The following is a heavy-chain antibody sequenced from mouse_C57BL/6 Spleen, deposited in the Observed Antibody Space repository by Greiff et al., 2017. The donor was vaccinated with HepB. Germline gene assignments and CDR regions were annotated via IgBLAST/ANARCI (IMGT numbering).Heavy chain of an antibody. CDR3: ARGDGYYGFAY. CDR1: GFTFSDYY. Sequence: EVKLMESEGGLVQPGSSMKLSCTASGFTFSDYYMAWVRQVPEKGLEWVANINYDGSSTYYLDSLKSRFIISRDNAKNILYLQMSSLKSEDTATYYCARGDGYYGFAYWGQGTLVTVSA. CDR2: INYDGSST. J-gene: IGHJ3*01. V-gene: IGHV5-16*01. D-gene: IGHD2-3*01.